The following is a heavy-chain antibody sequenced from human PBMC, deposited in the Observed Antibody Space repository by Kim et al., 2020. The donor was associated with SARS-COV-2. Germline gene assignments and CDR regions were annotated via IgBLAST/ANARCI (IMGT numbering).Heavy chain of an antibody. CDR3: ARVDRAAAAIWTYYYYYGMDG. D-gene: IGHD6-13*01. J-gene: IGHJ6*02. V-gene: IGHV3-21*01. CDR1: GFTFSSYN. Sequence: GGSLRLSFAASGFTFSSYNMNWVRQAPGKGLEWVSSISSSSSYIYYSDSVKGRFTISRDNAKNSLYLQMNSLRAEDTAVYYCARVDRAAAAIWTYYYYYGMDGWGQGTTVTVSS. CDR2: ISSSSSYI.